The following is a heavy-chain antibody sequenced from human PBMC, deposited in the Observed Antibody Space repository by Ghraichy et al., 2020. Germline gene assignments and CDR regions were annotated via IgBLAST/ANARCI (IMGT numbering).Heavy chain of an antibody. J-gene: IGHJ4*02. V-gene: IGHV3-30*04. CDR3: ARTGGSGSPSHFDY. D-gene: IGHD3-10*01. CDR1: GFTFSSYA. Sequence: GESLNISCAASGFTFSSYAMHWVRQAPGKGLECVAGISYDGSNKYYADSVKGRFTISRDNSKNTLYLQMNSLRAEDTAVYYCARTGGSGSPSHFDYWGQGTLVTVSS. CDR2: ISYDGSNK.